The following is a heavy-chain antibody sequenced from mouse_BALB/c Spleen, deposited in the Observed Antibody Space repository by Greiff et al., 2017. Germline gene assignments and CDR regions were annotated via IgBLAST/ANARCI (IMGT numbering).Heavy chain of an antibody. CDR1: GYSITSDYA. Sequence: EVQRVESGPGLVKPSQSLSLTCTVTGYSITSDYAWNWIRQFPGNKLEWMGYISYSGSTSYNPSLKSRISITRDTSKNQFFLQLNSVTTEDTATYYCASDRGDSLFDSWGQGTTLTVSS. CDR3: ASDRGDSLFDS. V-gene: IGHV3-2*02. J-gene: IGHJ2*01. D-gene: IGHD3-1*01. CDR2: ISYSGST.